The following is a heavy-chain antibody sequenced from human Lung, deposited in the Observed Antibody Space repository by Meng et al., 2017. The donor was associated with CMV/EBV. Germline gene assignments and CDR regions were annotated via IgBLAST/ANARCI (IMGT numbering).Heavy chain of an antibody. D-gene: IGHD3-22*01. CDR3: VRDQGGESMIAVLIERFGMDG. CDR2: ISYDGSNK. CDR1: GFTFNTYA. J-gene: IGHJ6*02. V-gene: IGHV3-30-3*01. Sequence: GESLKITCAASGFTFNTYAMHWVRQAPGKGLEWVVVISYDGSNKYTADSVQGRLTISRDNSKNNLYLQMNSLTVEDTAVYYCVRDQGGESMIAVLIERFGMDGWGQGTXVT.